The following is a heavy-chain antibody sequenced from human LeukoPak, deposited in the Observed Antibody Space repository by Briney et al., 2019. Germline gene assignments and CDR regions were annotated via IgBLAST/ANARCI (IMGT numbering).Heavy chain of an antibody. CDR2: ICTSGNT. CDR3: ARDSGYDLNCFDP. J-gene: IGHJ5*02. Sequence: ASETLSLTCAVSGGSISSYYWSWIRQPAGKGLEWIGRICTSGNTNYNPSLESRVTMSLDTSRNQFSLKLRSVTAADTAVYYCARDSGYDLNCFDPWGQGTLVTVSS. CDR1: GGSISSYY. V-gene: IGHV4-4*07. D-gene: IGHD5-12*01.